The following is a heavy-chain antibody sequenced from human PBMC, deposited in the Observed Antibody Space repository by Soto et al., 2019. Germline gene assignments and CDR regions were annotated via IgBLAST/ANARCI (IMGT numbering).Heavy chain of an antibody. V-gene: IGHV3-23*01. CDR2: ISGSGGST. Sequence: EVQLLESGGGLVQPGGSLRLSCAASGFTFSSYAMSWVRQAPGKGLEWVSAISGSGGSTYYADSVKGRFTISRDNSKNTLYRQMNSLRAEDTAVYYCAKGPGANCNDARWFDPGGEGTLVTVSS. CDR1: GFTFSSYA. J-gene: IGHJ5*02. D-gene: IGHD1-1*01. CDR3: AKGPGANCNDARWFDP.